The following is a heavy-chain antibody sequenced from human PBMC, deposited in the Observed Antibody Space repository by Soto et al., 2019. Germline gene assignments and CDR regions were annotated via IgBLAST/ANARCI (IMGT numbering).Heavy chain of an antibody. D-gene: IGHD2-8*01. J-gene: IGHJ6*02. CDR3: ARARPYERYYYYGMDV. CDR1: GDSVSSNSAA. V-gene: IGHV6-1*01. Sequence: SQTLSLTCVISGDSVSSNSAAWNWIRQSPSRGLEWLGRTYYRSKWYNDYAVSVKSRITINPDTSKNQFSLQLNSVTPEDTAVYYCARARPYERYYYYGMDVWGQGTTVTVSS. CDR2: TYYRSKWYN.